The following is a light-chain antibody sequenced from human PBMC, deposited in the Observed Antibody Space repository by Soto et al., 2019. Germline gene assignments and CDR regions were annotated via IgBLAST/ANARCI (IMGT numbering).Light chain of an antibody. CDR1: SSNIGANHD. V-gene: IGLV1-40*01. CDR2: SNN. CDR3: QSYDSGLSGYV. Sequence: QSVLTQPPSVSGAPGQRVTISCTGSSSNIGANHDVHWFQQLPGTAPKLLIYSNNNRPSGVPDRFSGSKSGTSASLALTGLQAEDEADYYCQSYDSGLSGYVFGTGTKLTVL. J-gene: IGLJ1*01.